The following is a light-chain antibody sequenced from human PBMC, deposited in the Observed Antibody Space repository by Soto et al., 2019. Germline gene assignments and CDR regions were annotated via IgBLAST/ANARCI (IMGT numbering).Light chain of an antibody. J-gene: IGLJ1*01. CDR1: SVDVGIYNL. CDR3: CSYAGNSEV. Sequence: QSGLTERSSVSGSPGQSITIPYTGTSVDVGIYNLVSWYQQHPGKAPKLLIYEVAERPSGVSNRFSGSKSGSTASLTISGLQPDDEADYYCCSYAGNSEVFGTGTKVTVL. CDR2: EVA. V-gene: IGLV2-23*02.